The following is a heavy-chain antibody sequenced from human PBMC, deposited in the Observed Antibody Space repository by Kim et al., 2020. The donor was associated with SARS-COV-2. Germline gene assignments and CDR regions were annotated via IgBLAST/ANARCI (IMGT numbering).Heavy chain of an antibody. Sequence: SETLSLTCTVSGGSISSGDYYWNWIRQHPGKGLEWIGYIYNSGSTYYNPSLKSRVTISVDTSKNQFSLMLSSVTAADTAVYYCARAYYFDSSGFDYSGQGTLVTVSS. CDR3: ARAYYFDSSGFDY. D-gene: IGHD3-22*01. CDR2: IYNSGST. J-gene: IGHJ4*02. CDR1: GGSISSGDYY. V-gene: IGHV4-31*03.